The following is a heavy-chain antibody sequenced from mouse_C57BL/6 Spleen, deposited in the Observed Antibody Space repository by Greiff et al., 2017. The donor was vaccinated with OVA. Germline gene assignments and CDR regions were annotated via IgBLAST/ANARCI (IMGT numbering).Heavy chain of an antibody. D-gene: IGHD2-1*01. Sequence: QVQLQQSGPELVKPGASVKISCKASGYAFSSSWMNWVKQRPGKGLEWIGRIYPGDGDTNYNGKFQGKATLTADKSSSTAYMQLSSLTSEDSAVYFCARDGNYGYFDVWGTGTTVTVSS. CDR1: GYAFSSSW. CDR3: ARDGNYGYFDV. V-gene: IGHV1-82*01. J-gene: IGHJ1*03. CDR2: IYPGDGDT.